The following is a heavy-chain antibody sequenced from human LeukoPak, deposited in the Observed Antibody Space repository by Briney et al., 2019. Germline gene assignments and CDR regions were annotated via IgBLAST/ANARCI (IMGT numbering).Heavy chain of an antibody. CDR3: ARDLTLAY. J-gene: IGHJ4*02. V-gene: IGHV3-30*02. D-gene: IGHD3-3*02. Sequence: AGGSLRLSCAASGFTFSNSGMHWVRQAPGKGLGWVAFIGHDVRNELYADSVKGRFTISRENSKNTVYLQMNSLRADDTAVYYCARDLTLAYWGQGTLVTVSS. CDR2: IGHDVRNE. CDR1: GFTFSNSG.